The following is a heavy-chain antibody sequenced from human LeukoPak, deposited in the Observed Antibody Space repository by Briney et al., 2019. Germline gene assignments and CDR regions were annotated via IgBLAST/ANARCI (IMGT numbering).Heavy chain of an antibody. CDR3: AKDENWNPTGWFDP. D-gene: IGHD1-1*01. CDR1: GFAFAGYG. CDR2: ISYDGSNK. V-gene: IGHV3-30*18. J-gene: IGHJ5*02. Sequence: PGGSLRLSCAASGFAFAGYGMHWVRQAPGKGLEWVAVISYDGSNKYYADSVKGRFTISRDNSKNTLYLQMNSLRAEDTAVYYCAKDENWNPTGWFDPWGQGTLVTVSS.